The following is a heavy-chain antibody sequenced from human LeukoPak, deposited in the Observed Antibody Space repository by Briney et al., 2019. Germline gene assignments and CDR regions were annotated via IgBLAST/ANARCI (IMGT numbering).Heavy chain of an antibody. CDR1: GFTFSSYG. Sequence: PGGSLRLSCAASGFTFSSYGMHWVRQAPGKGLEWVAVISYDGSNKYYADSVKGRFTIPRDNSKNTLYLQMNSLRAEDTAVYYCAKDLNRGYSSSWYYFDYWGQGTLVTVSS. V-gene: IGHV3-30*18. J-gene: IGHJ4*02. D-gene: IGHD6-13*01. CDR3: AKDLNRGYSSSWYYFDY. CDR2: ISYDGSNK.